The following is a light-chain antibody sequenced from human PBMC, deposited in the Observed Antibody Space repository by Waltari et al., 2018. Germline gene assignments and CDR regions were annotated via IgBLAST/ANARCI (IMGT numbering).Light chain of an antibody. Sequence: QLVLTQSPSASASLGASVSLTCTLSSGHSYYAIAWHQQQPQKGPRYLMKVNSDGSHTKGDGIPDRFSGSSSGAERYLTISSLQSEDAADYYCQTWGTGIWVFGGGTKRTVL. V-gene: IGLV4-69*01. CDR2: VNSDGSH. CDR1: SGHSYYA. J-gene: IGLJ3*02. CDR3: QTWGTGIWV.